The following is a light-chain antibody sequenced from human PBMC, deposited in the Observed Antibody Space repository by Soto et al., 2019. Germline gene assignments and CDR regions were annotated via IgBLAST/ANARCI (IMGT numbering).Light chain of an antibody. CDR3: QQYCTSLWT. CDR1: QSVSSSH. V-gene: IGKV3-20*01. Sequence: EIVLTQSPGTLSLSPGERATLSCRASQSVSSSHLAWYQQKPGQAPRLLIYGASNRATGIPDRFSGSGSGTDFTLTISRLEPEDFEVYYCQQYCTSLWTFGQGTKVEIK. CDR2: GAS. J-gene: IGKJ1*01.